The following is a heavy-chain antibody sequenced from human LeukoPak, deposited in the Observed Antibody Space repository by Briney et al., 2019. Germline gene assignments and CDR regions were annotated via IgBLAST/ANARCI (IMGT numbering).Heavy chain of an antibody. V-gene: IGHV5-51*01. CDR2: IYPGDSDT. Sequence: GESLKISCKGSGYSFANYWIGWVRQMPGKGLEWMGIIYPGDSDTRYSPSFQGQVTVSADKSISTAYLQWSRMKASDTAIYYCARFAYGSDYFPGHYWGQGTLVTVSS. CDR1: GYSFANYW. CDR3: ARFAYGSDYFPGHY. D-gene: IGHD3-22*01. J-gene: IGHJ4*02.